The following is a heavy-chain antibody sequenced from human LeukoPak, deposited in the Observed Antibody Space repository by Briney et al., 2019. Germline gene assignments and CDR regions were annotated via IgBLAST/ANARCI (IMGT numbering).Heavy chain of an antibody. CDR2: INPNSGGT. J-gene: IGHJ5*02. CDR3: ARDIGSGYYAP. Sequence: ASVKVSCKASGYTFTGYYMHWVRQAPGQGLEWMGWINPNSGGTNYAQKFQGWVTMTRDTSISTAYMELSRLRSDDTAVYHCARDIGSGYYAPWGQGTLVTVSS. V-gene: IGHV1-2*04. CDR1: GYTFTGYY. D-gene: IGHD5-12*01.